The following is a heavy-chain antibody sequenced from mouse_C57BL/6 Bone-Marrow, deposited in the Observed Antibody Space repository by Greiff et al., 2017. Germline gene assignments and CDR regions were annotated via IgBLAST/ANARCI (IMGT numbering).Heavy chain of an antibody. D-gene: IGHD1-1*01. CDR3: AMGDYYGSGAWFAY. V-gene: IGHV1-72*01. CDR2: IDPNSGGT. CDR1: GYTFTSYW. J-gene: IGHJ3*01. Sequence: VQLQQPGAELVKPGASVKLSCKASGYTFTSYWMHWVKQRPGRGLEWIGRIDPNSGGTKYNEKFKSKATLTVDKPSSTAYMQLSSLTSEDSAVDYCAMGDYYGSGAWFAYWGQGTLVTVSA.